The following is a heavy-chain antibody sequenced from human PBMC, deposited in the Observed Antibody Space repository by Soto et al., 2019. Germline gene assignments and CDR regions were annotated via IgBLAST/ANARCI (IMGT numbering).Heavy chain of an antibody. J-gene: IGHJ6*02. D-gene: IGHD3-10*01. CDR1: GFTFSSYG. CDR3: ASLDYGSGSYYNAYYYYGMDV. V-gene: IGHV3-33*01. Sequence: GGSLRLSCAASGFTFSSYGMHWVRQAPGKGLEWVAVIWYDGSNKYYADSVKGRFTISRDNSKNTLYLQMNSLRAEDTAVYYCASLDYGSGSYYNAYYYYGMDVWGQGTTVTVSS. CDR2: IWYDGSNK.